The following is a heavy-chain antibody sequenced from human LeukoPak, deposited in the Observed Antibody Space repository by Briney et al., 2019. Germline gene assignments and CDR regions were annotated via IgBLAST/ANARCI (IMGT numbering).Heavy chain of an antibody. D-gene: IGHD2-8*01. V-gene: IGHV3-30*04. CDR3: ANGYCTNGVCYPYYYYYMDV. CDR2: ISYDGSNN. Sequence: GRSLRLSCAASGFTFSSYAMHWVRQAPGKGLEWVAVISYDGSNNYYEDSVKGRFTISRDNSKNTLYLQMNRLRAEDTAVYYCANGYCTNGVCYPYYYYYMDVWGKGTTVTVSS. J-gene: IGHJ6*03. CDR1: GFTFSSYA.